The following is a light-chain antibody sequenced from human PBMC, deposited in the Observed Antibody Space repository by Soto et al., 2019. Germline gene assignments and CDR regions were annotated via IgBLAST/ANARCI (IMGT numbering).Light chain of an antibody. Sequence: DIQMTQSPSFLSASAGDRVTITCRTSQSIVNYLNWYQQRPGTAPQLLLYAASSLQSGVPPSFSGSGSGTDFTLTISSLQPEDVASYYCQQGYTPPFTFGPGTKVDIK. CDR1: QSIVNY. CDR2: AAS. V-gene: IGKV1-39*01. CDR3: QQGYTPPFT. J-gene: IGKJ3*01.